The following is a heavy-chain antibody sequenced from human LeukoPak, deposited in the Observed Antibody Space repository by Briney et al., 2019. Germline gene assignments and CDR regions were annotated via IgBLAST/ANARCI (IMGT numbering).Heavy chain of an antibody. CDR2: INPNSGGT. CDR3: ARGKPIAYYYDSSGQRGDY. V-gene: IGHV1-2*06. CDR1: GYTFTGYY. Sequence: ASVKVSCKASGYTFTGYYMHWVRQAPGQGLEWMGRINPNSGGTNYAQKFQGRVTMTRDPSISTAYMELSRLRSDDTAVYYCARGKPIAYYYDSSGQRGDYWGQGTLVTVSS. J-gene: IGHJ4*02. D-gene: IGHD3-22*01.